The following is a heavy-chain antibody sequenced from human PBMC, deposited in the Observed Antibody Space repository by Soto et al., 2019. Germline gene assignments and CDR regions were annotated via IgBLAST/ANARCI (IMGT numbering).Heavy chain of an antibody. V-gene: IGHV3-9*01. D-gene: IGHD1-26*01. CDR3: TKDFEWGGSHLNHAFDI. J-gene: IGHJ3*02. CDR1: GFTFDDYA. CDR2: ISWNSGII. Sequence: EMQLVESGGGLVQPGRSLRLSCAASGFTFDDYAMHWVRQAPGKGLEWVSGISWNSGIIDYADSVKGRFTISRDNAKNSLYLQMNSLRAEDTALYYCTKDFEWGGSHLNHAFDIWGQGTIVSVSS.